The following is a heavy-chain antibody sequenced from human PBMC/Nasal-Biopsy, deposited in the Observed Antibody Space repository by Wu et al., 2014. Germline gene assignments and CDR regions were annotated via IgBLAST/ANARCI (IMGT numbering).Heavy chain of an antibody. V-gene: IGHV1-3*03. D-gene: IGHD6-19*01. Sequence: VKVSCKASGYTLRTSGIHWVRQAHGQSLEWMGWIDADIDVARYSQGFQDRLTINMDSSASTVYMELSSLRSEDTAVYYCARVVYRSGWGYFYNGMDVWGQGTTVTVSS. CDR1: GYTLRTSG. CDR3: ARVVYRSGWGYFYNGMDV. J-gene: IGHJ6*02. CDR2: IDADIDVA.